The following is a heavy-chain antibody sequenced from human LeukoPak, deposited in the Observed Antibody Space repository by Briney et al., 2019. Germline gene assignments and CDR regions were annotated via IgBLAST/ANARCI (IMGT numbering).Heavy chain of an antibody. CDR3: ARVVRGVIINPMGY. D-gene: IGHD3-10*01. J-gene: IGHJ4*02. Sequence: GASVKVSCKASGYTFTSYDINWVRQATGQGLEWMGWMNPNSGNTGYAQKFQGRVTMTRNTSISTAYMELSSLRSEDTAVYYCARVVRGVIINPMGYWGQGTLVTVSS. V-gene: IGHV1-8*01. CDR1: GYTFTSYD. CDR2: MNPNSGNT.